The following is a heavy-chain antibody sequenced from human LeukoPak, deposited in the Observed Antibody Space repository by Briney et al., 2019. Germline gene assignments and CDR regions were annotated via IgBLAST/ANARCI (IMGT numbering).Heavy chain of an antibody. CDR3: AKYRGFGDSYDS. V-gene: IGHV3-23*01. J-gene: IGHJ4*02. CDR2: ISGSGDRT. D-gene: IGHD3-10*01. Sequence: GGSLRLSCAASGFTFSTYAMSWVRQAPGKGLEWVSTISGSGDRTYYADSVKGRFTISRDTSKNTLYLEMNSLRAEDAAVYYCAKYRGFGDSYDSWGQGTLVTVSS. CDR1: GFTFSTYA.